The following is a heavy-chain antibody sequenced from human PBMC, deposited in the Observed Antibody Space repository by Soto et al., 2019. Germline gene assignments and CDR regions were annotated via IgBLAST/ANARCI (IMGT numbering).Heavy chain of an antibody. CDR1: GFTFSGAA. D-gene: IGHD4-17*01. CDR2: IRSKANSYGT. CDR3: KTTLSTGY. Sequence: GGSLRLSCAASGFTFSGAAMHWVRQASGKGLEWVGRIRSKANSYGTSYAASVTGRFTMSRDDSKNTAYLQMDSLKTEDTAVYYCKTTLSTGYWGQGTLVTVSS. J-gene: IGHJ4*02. V-gene: IGHV3-73*01.